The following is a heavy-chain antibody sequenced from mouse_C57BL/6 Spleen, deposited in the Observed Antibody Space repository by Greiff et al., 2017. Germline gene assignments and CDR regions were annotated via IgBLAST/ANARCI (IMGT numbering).Heavy chain of an antibody. J-gene: IGHJ2*01. D-gene: IGHD2-4*01. CDR1: GFSLTSYG. Sequence: VKLMESGPGLVQPSQSLSITCTVSGFSLTSYGVHWVRQSPGKGLEWLGVIWSGGSTDYNAAFISRLSISKDNSKSQVFFKMNSLQADDTAIYYCARNYDYDEGPYFDYWGQGTTLTVSS. V-gene: IGHV2-2*01. CDR2: IWSGGST. CDR3: ARNYDYDEGPYFDY.